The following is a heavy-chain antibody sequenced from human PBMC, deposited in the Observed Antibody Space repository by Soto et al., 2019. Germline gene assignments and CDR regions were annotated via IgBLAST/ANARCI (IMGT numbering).Heavy chain of an antibody. CDR2: ISGSGGST. CDR3: AKDGIYGGVEYYYYYMDV. CDR1: GFTFSSYA. V-gene: IGHV3-23*01. J-gene: IGHJ6*03. D-gene: IGHD3-16*01. Sequence: PGGSLRLSCAASGFTFSSYAMSWVRQAPGKGLEWVSAISGSGGSTYYADSVKGRFTISRDNSKNTLYLQMNSLRAEDTAVYYCAKDGIYGGVEYYYYYMDVWGKGTTVTVSS.